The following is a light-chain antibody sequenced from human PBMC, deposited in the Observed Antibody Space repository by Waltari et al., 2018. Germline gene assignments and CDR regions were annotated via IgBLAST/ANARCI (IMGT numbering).Light chain of an antibody. CDR2: GST. CDR1: GSNIGAGYD. CDR3: QSYGTSLSVV. J-gene: IGLJ3*02. Sequence: QSVLTQPPSVSGAPGQRVTISCSGSGSNIGAGYDVHWYHQVPRTAPKLPIYGSTSRPLGVPDRFCGSTSGTSASLTITGLQVGAGGDYYCQSYGTSLSVVFGGGTKLTVL. V-gene: IGLV1-40*01.